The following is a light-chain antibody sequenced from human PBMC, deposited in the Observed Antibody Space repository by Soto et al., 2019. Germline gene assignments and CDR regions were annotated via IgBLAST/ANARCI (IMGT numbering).Light chain of an antibody. CDR1: QSISIY. CDR3: QQSYSTTWT. V-gene: IGKV1-39*01. J-gene: IGKJ1*01. CDR2: AAS. Sequence: DIQMTQSPSSLSASVGDRVTITCRASQSISIYLNWYQKKPGKAHMXLIYAASRLQRGVPSRFGGSGSGTDVTITISSLQPEDCETYSCQQSYSTTWTFGQGTKVDIK.